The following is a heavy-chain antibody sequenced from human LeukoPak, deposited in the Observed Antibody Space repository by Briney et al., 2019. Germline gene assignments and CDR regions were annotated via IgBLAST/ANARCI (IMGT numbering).Heavy chain of an antibody. CDR2: IYHSGST. J-gene: IGHJ4*02. Sequence: SETLSLTCAVSGGSISSSNWWSWVRQPPGKGLEWIGEIYHSGSTNYNPSLKSRVTISVDKSKNQFSLKLSSVTAADTAVYYCARTGDGGNSGNDYWGQGTLVTVSS. CDR1: GGSISSSNW. CDR3: ARTGDGGNSGNDY. D-gene: IGHD4-23*01. V-gene: IGHV4-4*02.